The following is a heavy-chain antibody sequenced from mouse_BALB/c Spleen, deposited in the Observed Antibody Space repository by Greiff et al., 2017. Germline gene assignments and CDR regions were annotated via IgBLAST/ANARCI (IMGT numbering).Heavy chain of an antibody. CDR3: TRWGLLPDY. J-gene: IGHJ2*01. CDR2: IYPGSGST. V-gene: IGHV1S22*01. Sequence: LQQPGSELVRPGASVKLSCKASGYTFTSYWMHWVKQRPGQGLEWIGNIYPGSGSTNYDEKFKSKATLTVDTSSSTAYMQLSSLTSEDSAVYYCTRWGLLPDYWGQGTTLTVSS. D-gene: IGHD1-1*01. CDR1: GYTFTSYW.